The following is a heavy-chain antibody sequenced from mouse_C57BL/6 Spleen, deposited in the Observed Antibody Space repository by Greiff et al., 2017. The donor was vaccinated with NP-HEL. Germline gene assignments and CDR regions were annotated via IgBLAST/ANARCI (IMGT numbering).Heavy chain of an antibody. J-gene: IGHJ2*01. CDR3: ARDGSRYYFDY. CDR2: IDPANGNT. CDR1: GFNFKNTY. D-gene: IGHD1-1*01. Sequence: VQLQQSVAELVRPGASVKLSCKASGFNFKNTYMHWVKQRPEQGLEWIGRIDPANGNTKYAPKFQGKATITADTSSNTAYLQLSSLTSEDAAIYYCARDGSRYYFDYWGKGTTLTVSS. V-gene: IGHV14-3*01.